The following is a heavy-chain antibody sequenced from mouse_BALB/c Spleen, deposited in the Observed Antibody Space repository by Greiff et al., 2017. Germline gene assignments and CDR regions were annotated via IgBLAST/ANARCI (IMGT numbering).Heavy chain of an antibody. V-gene: IGHV5-4*02. CDR2: ISDGGSYT. CDR1: GFTFSDYY. D-gene: IGHD1-1*01. CDR3: ARDSGSISFAY. Sequence: EVKLMESGGGLVKPGGSLKLSCAASGFTFSDYYMYWVRQTPEKRLEWVATISDGGSYTYYPDSVKGRFTISRDNAKNNLYLQMSSLKSEDTAMYYCARDSGSISFAYWGQGTLVTVSA. J-gene: IGHJ3*01.